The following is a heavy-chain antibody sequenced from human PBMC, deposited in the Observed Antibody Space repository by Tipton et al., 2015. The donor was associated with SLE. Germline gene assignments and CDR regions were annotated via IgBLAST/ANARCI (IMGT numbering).Heavy chain of an antibody. V-gene: IGHV4-39*07. J-gene: IGHJ4*02. CDR3: ARTSGDSLGYFDY. Sequence: LRLSCTVSGGSISSSSYYWGWIRQPPGKGLEWIGSIYYSGSTYYNPSLKSRVTISVDTSKNQFSLKLSSVTAADTAVYYCARTSGDSLGYFDYWGQGTLVPVSS. D-gene: IGHD3-10*01. CDR2: IYYSGST. CDR1: GGSISSSSYY.